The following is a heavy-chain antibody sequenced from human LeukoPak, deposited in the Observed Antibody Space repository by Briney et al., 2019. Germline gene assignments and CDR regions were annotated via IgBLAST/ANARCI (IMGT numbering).Heavy chain of an antibody. CDR1: GFTFSSYA. J-gene: IGHJ6*02. Sequence: HPGGSLRLSCAASGFTFSSYAMHWVRQAPGKGLEWVAVISYDGSNKYYADSVKGRFTISRDNSKNTLYLQMNSLRAEDTAVYYCARDKIAARPGDYYYGMDVWGQGTTVTVSS. D-gene: IGHD6-6*01. CDR2: ISYDGSNK. CDR3: ARDKIAARPGDYYYGMDV. V-gene: IGHV3-30-3*01.